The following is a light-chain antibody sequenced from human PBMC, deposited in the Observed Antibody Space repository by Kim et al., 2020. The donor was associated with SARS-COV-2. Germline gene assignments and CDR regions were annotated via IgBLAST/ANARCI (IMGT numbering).Light chain of an antibody. CDR2: DAS. CDR3: QQRNSWPLT. CDR1: QSVSSF. J-gene: IGKJ4*01. Sequence: VSPGERATLSCRASQSVSSFLAWYQQKPGQAPRLLIFDASNRASGIPARFSGSGSGTDFTLTISSLEPEDFAVYYCQQRNSWPLTFGGGTKVDIK. V-gene: IGKV3-11*01.